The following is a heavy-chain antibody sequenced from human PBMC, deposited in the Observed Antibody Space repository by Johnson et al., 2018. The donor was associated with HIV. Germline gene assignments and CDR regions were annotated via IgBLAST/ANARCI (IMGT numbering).Heavy chain of an antibody. J-gene: IGHJ3*02. D-gene: IGHD5-18*01. CDR1: GFTFSSYG. CDR2: ISYDGSNK. Sequence: VHLVESGGGVVQPGRSLRLSCAASGFTFSSYGMHWVRQAPGKGLEWVAVISYDGSNKYYADSVKGRFTISRDNSKNTLYLQMNSVRVEDTAVYYCARVEYSYGPDAFDIWGQGTTVTVSS. CDR3: ARVEYSYGPDAFDI. V-gene: IGHV3-30*03.